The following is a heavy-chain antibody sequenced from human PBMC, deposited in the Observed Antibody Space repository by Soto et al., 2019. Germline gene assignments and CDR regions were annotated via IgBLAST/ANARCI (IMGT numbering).Heavy chain of an antibody. V-gene: IGHV5-51*01. CDR2: IYPGDSDT. CDR1: GYSFTSYW. J-gene: IGHJ4*02. D-gene: IGHD3-3*01. CDR3: ARFGDDFWSGYYTTWYYFDY. Sequence: GESLKISCKGSGYSFTSYWIGWVRQMPGKGLEWMGIIYPGDSDTRYSPSFQGQVTISADKSISTAYLQWSSLKASDTAMYYCARFGDDFWSGYYTTWYYFDYWGQGTLVTVSS.